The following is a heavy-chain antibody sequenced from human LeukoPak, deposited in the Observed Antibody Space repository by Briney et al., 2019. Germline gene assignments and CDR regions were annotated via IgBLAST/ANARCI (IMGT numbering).Heavy chain of an antibody. CDR1: GFTFSSYA. V-gene: IGHV3-23*01. Sequence: SGGSLRLSCAASGFTFSSYAMSWVRQAPGKGLEWVSAISGSGGSTYYADSVKGRFTISRDNSKNTLYLQMNSLRAEDTAVYYCAKDPDCSGGSCYIYSYAIPGDYWGQGTLVTVSS. CDR3: AKDPDCSGGSCYIYSYAIPGDY. J-gene: IGHJ4*02. D-gene: IGHD2-15*01. CDR2: ISGSGGST.